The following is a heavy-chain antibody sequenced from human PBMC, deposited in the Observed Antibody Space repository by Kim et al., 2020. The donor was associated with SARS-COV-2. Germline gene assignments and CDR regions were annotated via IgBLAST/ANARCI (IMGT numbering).Heavy chain of an antibody. J-gene: IGHJ4*02. Sequence: SETLSLTCTVSGGSISSYYWSWIRQPPGKGLEWIGYIYYSGSTNYNPSLKSRVTISVDTSKNQFSLKLSSVTAADTAVYYCARRGLGYCSGGSCYSGFDYRGQGTLVTVSS. CDR2: IYYSGST. V-gene: IGHV4-59*08. D-gene: IGHD2-15*01. CDR1: GGSISSYY. CDR3: ARRGLGYCSGGSCYSGFDY.